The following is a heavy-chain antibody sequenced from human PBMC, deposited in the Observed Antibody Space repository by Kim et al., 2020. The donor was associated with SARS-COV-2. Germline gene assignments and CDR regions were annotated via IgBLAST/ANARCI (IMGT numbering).Heavy chain of an antibody. Sequence: SETLSLTCTVSGGSISSYYWSWIRQPPGKGLEWIGYIYYSGSTNYNPSLKSRVTISVDTSKNQFSLKLSSVTAADTAVYYCARWAGFYGSGSYYIDYWGQGTLVTVSS. D-gene: IGHD3-10*01. CDR1: GGSISSYY. CDR3: ARWAGFYGSGSYYIDY. V-gene: IGHV4-59*01. J-gene: IGHJ4*02. CDR2: IYYSGST.